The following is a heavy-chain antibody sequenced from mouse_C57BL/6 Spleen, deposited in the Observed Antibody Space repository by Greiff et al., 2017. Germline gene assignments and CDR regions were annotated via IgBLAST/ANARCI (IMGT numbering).Heavy chain of an antibody. Sequence: VQLQQSGPGLVAPSQSLSITCTVSGFSLTSYGVSWVRQPPGKGLEWLGVIWGDGSTNYHSAIIARQSISKDNSTSQVFLKLNSLQTDDTATYYCAKPDYGSSYRYYAMDYWGQGTSVTVSS. CDR1: GFSLTSYG. CDR2: IWGDGST. D-gene: IGHD1-1*01. CDR3: AKPDYGSSYRYYAMDY. V-gene: IGHV2-3*01. J-gene: IGHJ4*01.